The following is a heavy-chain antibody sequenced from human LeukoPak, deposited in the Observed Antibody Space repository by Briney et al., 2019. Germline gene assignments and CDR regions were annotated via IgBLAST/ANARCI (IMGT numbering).Heavy chain of an antibody. CDR2: IYHSGST. CDR1: GGSISSGGYY. Sequence: SQTLSLTCTVSGGSISSGGYYWSWIRQPPGKGLEWIGYIYHSGSTYYNPSLKSRVTISVDRSKNQFSLKLSSVTAADTAVYYCARAWESIAGYYFDYWGQGTLVTVSS. J-gene: IGHJ4*02. D-gene: IGHD1-26*01. V-gene: IGHV4-30-2*01. CDR3: ARAWESIAGYYFDY.